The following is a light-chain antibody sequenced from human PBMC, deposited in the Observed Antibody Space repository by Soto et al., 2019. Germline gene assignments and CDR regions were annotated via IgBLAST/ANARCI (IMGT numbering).Light chain of an antibody. CDR1: GSSIGTNT. CDR3: AAWEGRLNNVL. CDR2: GNN. V-gene: IGLV1-44*01. J-gene: IGLJ2*01. Sequence: QSVLTQPPSASGTPGQRVTISCSGSGSSIGTNTVNWYRQLPGTAPKLLIYGNNQRPSGVPDRFSGSKSGTSASLAISGLQSEDEGDYYCAAWEGRLNNVLFGGGIKLTVL.